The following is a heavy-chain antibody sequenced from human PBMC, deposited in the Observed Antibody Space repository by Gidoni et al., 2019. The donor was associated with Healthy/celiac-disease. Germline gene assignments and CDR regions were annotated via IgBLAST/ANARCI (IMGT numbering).Heavy chain of an antibody. V-gene: IGHV4-34*01. CDR2: INHSGST. CDR1: GGSFSGYY. J-gene: IGHJ4*02. D-gene: IGHD3-10*01. CDR3: ARGGRFGELSPPDFDY. Sequence: QVQLQQWGAGLLKPSETLSLTCAVYGGSFSGYYCSWIRQPPGKGLEWIGEINHSGSTNYNPSLKSRVTISVDTSKNQFSLKLSSVTAADTAVYYCARGGRFGELSPPDFDYWGQGTLVTVSS.